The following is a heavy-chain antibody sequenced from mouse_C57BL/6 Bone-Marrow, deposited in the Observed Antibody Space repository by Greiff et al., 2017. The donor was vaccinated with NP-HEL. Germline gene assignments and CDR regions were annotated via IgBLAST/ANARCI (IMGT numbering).Heavy chain of an antibody. CDR1: GYTFTSYW. CDR3: ARALLLRFPFDY. D-gene: IGHD1-1*01. Sequence: QVQLQQPGAELVKPGASVKLSCKASGYTFTSYWMQWVKQRPGQGLEWIGEIDPSDSYTNYNQKFKGKATLTVDTSSSTAYMQLSSLTSEDSAVYYCARALLLRFPFDYWGQGTTLTVSS. CDR2: IDPSDSYT. J-gene: IGHJ2*01. V-gene: IGHV1-50*01.